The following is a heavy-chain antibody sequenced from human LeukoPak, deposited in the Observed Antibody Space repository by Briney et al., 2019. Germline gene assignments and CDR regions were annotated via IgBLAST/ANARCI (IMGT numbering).Heavy chain of an antibody. D-gene: IGHD4-11*01. CDR3: ARPRWKGYSNLDY. Sequence: GASVKVSCKASGYTFTSYAMHWVRQAPGQRLEWMGWINAGNGNTKYSQKFQGRVTITADESTSTAYMELSSLRSEDTAVYYCARPRWKGYSNLDYWGQGTLVTVSS. CDR2: INAGNGNT. V-gene: IGHV1-3*01. J-gene: IGHJ4*02. CDR1: GYTFTSYA.